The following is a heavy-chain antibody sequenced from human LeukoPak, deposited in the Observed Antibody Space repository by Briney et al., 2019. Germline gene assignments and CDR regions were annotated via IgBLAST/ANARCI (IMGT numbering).Heavy chain of an antibody. Sequence: SETLSLTCAVYGGSFIGYHWNWIRQTPEKGLGWIGEINHRGHTNYNPSLESRVTISVDTSKNQFSLKLRSVTAADTAVYYCARDPTTVVTLPYYFDFWGPGTLVTVSS. CDR1: GGSFIGYH. V-gene: IGHV4-34*01. D-gene: IGHD4-23*01. CDR3: ARDPTTVVTLPYYFDF. CDR2: INHRGHT. J-gene: IGHJ4*02.